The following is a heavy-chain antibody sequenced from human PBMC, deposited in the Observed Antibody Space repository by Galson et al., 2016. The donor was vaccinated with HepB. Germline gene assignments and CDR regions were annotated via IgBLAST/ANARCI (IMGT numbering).Heavy chain of an antibody. CDR1: GFTFSLNA. V-gene: IGHV3-23*01. CDR2: ISSRGITT. J-gene: IGHJ4*02. D-gene: IGHD3-22*01. Sequence: LRLSCAASGFTFSLNALTWVRQAPGKGLEWVSAISSRGITTFYSDSVKGRFTVSRDNSKNTLFLQMDSLRAEDTAIYYCAKDFGSTGYYQVFESWGQGTLVAVSS. CDR3: AKDFGSTGYYQVFES.